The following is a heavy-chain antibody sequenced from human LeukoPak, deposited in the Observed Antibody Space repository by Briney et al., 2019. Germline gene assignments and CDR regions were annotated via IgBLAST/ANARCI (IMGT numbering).Heavy chain of an antibody. J-gene: IGHJ4*02. CDR3: ARMKRGEGVIAAAGKPIDY. D-gene: IGHD6-13*01. CDR2: IYYSGST. CDR1: GGSISSSSYY. V-gene: IGHV4-39*07. Sequence: TSSETLSLTCTVSGGSISSSSYYWGWIRQPPGKGLEWIGSIYYSGSTYYNPSLKSRVTISVDTSKNQFSLKLSSVTAADTAVYYCARMKRGEGVIAAAGKPIDYWGQGTLVTVSS.